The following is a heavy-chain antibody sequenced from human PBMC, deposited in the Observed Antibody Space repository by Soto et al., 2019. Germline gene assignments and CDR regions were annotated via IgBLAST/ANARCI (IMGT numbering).Heavy chain of an antibody. V-gene: IGHV1-69*02. Sequence: QVQLVQSGAEVKKPGSSVKVSCKASGGTFSSYTISWVRQAPGQGLEWMGRIIPILGIANYAQKFQGRVTITADKAASTAYMERSSLRSEDTDVYYCARGGDSVLGRDYYYYMDVWGKGTTVTVSS. CDR2: IIPILGIA. CDR1: GGTFSSYT. D-gene: IGHD2-8*01. CDR3: ARGGDSVLGRDYYYYMDV. J-gene: IGHJ6*03.